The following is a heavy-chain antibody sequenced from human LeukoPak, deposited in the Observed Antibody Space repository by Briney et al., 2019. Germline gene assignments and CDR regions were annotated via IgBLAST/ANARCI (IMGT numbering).Heavy chain of an antibody. V-gene: IGHV4-30-2*01. D-gene: IGHD1-26*01. Sequence: PSQTLSLTCAVSGGSISSGGYSWSWIRQPPGKGLEWIGYIYHSGSTNYNPSLKSRVTISVDTSKNQFSLKLSSVTAADTAVYYCARVPRWEPLVFDPWGQGTLVTVSS. CDR3: ARVPRWEPLVFDP. CDR2: IYHSGST. J-gene: IGHJ5*02. CDR1: GGSISSGGYS.